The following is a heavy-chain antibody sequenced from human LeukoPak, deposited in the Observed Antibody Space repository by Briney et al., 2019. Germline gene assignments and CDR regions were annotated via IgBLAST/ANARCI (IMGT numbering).Heavy chain of an antibody. D-gene: IGHD4-11*01. CDR2: IYSGGDT. J-gene: IGHJ4*02. CDR1: GVTVTSSY. V-gene: IGHV3-66*01. CDR3: ARGNTGYNSNWGRDFDC. Sequence: RGSLRLSCEVSGVTVTSSYMSWVRQAPGKGLEWVSVIYSGGDTYYADSVKGRCTVSRDISKNTLYLQMNSLRAVDTAVYYCARGNTGYNSNWGRDFDCWGQGTLVTVSS.